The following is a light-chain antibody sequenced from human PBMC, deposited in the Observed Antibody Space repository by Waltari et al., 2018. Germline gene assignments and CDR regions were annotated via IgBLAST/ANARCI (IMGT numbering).Light chain of an antibody. Sequence: QSALTQPASVSGSPGQSITIPCTGTSSAVGGYNYVSWYQQHPGKAPKLMIFEVSNRPSGVSNRFSGSKSGNTASLTISRLQAEDEADYYCSSYTSSSTYVFGTGTKITVL. J-gene: IGLJ1*01. CDR2: EVS. CDR3: SSYTSSSTYV. CDR1: SSAVGGYNY. V-gene: IGLV2-14*01.